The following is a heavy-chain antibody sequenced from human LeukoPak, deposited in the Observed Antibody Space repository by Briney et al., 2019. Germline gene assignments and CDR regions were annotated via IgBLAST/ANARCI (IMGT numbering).Heavy chain of an antibody. V-gene: IGHV1-8*01. Sequence: ASVKVSCKASGDTFTSYDIDWVRQATGQGLEWMGWMTPNSGNTGYAQKFQGRVTMTRNTSISTAYMELSSLRSEDTAVYYCARGSFHSSWTFDYWGQGTLVTVSS. CDR1: GDTFTSYD. CDR3: ARGSFHSSWTFDY. J-gene: IGHJ4*02. D-gene: IGHD6-13*01. CDR2: MTPNSGNT.